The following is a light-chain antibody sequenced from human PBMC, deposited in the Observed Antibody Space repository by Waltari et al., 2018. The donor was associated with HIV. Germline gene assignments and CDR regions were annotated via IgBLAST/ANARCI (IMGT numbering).Light chain of an antibody. J-gene: IGKJ5*01. CDR1: QDISNG. CDR3: QQYGG. V-gene: IGKV1-33*01. CDR2: AAS. Sequence: DIQMTQSPSSLSASVGDRVTTTCQASQDISNGLNRYQQKPGKAPKLLLYAASNLETGVPLRFSGSGSETNFTFIISSLQPEDSATYYCQQYGGFGQGTRLEIK.